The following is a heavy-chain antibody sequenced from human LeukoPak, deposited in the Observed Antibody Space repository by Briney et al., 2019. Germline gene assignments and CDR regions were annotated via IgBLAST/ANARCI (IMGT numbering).Heavy chain of an antibody. Sequence: PGGSLRLSCAASGFSFSSYAMSWVRQAPGKGLEWVSGISGSDGSTYYADSVKGRFTISRDNSKNTLYLQMNSLRAEDTAVYYCARDPEPGGAFDIWGQGTMVTVSS. CDR3: ARDPEPGGAFDI. CDR1: GFSFSSYA. D-gene: IGHD1-14*01. CDR2: ISGSDGST. V-gene: IGHV3-23*01. J-gene: IGHJ3*02.